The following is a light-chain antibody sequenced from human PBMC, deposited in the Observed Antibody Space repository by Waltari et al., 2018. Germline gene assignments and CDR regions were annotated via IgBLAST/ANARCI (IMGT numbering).Light chain of an antibody. V-gene: IGLV2-23*02. CDR1: SSDVGNYKR. CDR2: AVS. J-gene: IGLJ2*01. CDR3: SSYAGSSKGV. Sequence: QSALTQPASVSGSPGQSITISCTGTSSDVGNYKRVPWYQQHPGKAPKLMIYAVSKRPSGGSDRFSGSKSGDMASLTISGLQPEDEAEYFCSSYAGSSKGVFGGGTKVTVL.